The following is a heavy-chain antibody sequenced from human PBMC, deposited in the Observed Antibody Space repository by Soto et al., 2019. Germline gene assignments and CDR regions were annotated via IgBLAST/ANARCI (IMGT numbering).Heavy chain of an antibody. D-gene: IGHD3-16*01. J-gene: IGHJ4*02. V-gene: IGHV3-48*03. CDR2: ISGGSGSV. Sequence: EVQVVESGGGLVQPGGSLRLSCAASGFSFSTFEMNWVRQAPGKGLEWLSYISGGSGSVYYADSVRGRFTISRDNAKNALYLQMSSLRYEDTGVYFCVGGGLPYFDYWGQGAPVTVSS. CDR3: VGGGLPYFDY. CDR1: GFSFSTFE.